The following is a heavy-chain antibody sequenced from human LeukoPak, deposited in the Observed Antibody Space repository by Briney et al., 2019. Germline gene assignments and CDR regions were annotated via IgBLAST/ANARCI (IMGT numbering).Heavy chain of an antibody. D-gene: IGHD2-21*01. CDR2: ITHSGNT. CDR1: GFSISSTYY. V-gene: IGHV4-38-2*01. Sequence: SETLSLTCAVSGFSISSTYYGAWIRQTPGKGLEWIATITHSGNTYYISSLESRLTISLDTSKRHFSLRLTSVTAADTAIYYCARINAPVATFDYWGLGTLVAVSS. J-gene: IGHJ4*02. CDR3: ARINAPVATFDY.